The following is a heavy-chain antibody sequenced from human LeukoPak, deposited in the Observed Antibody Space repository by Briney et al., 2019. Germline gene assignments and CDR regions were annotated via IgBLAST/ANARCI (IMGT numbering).Heavy chain of an antibody. J-gene: IGHJ3*02. CDR1: GYSINNGYY. Sequence: PSETLSLTCTVFGYSINNGYYWGWIRQAPGKGLEWIGSMFHTGNSYYNPSLKRRVTITRDTSKNQFSLKLSSVTAADTAVYYCAREWNYYAFEIWGQGTMVSVSS. V-gene: IGHV4-38-2*02. CDR2: MFHTGNS. CDR3: AREWNYYAFEI. D-gene: IGHD1-7*01.